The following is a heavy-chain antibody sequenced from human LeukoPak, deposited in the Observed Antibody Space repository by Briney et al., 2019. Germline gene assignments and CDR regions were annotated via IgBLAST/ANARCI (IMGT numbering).Heavy chain of an antibody. CDR1: GGSISSYY. J-gene: IGHJ4*02. Sequence: SETLSLTCTVSGGSISSYYWSWIRQPPGKGLEWIGYIYYRGSTNYNPSLKSRVTISVDTSKNQFSLKLSSVTAADTAVYYCARRVGISRFDYWGQGTLVTVSS. V-gene: IGHV4-59*08. CDR3: ARRVGISRFDY. D-gene: IGHD1-1*01. CDR2: IYYRGST.